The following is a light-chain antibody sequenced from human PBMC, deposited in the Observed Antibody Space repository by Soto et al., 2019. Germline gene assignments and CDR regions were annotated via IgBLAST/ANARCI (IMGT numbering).Light chain of an antibody. V-gene: IGLV3-9*01. CDR2: RDT. CDR1: NIGSKN. CDR3: HVWDSSTVV. J-gene: IGLJ2*01. Sequence: ELTQPLSVSVALGQTAKITCGGNNIGSKNVHWYQQKSGQAPVLVIYRDTNRPSGIPERFSGSNSGNTATLTISRAQGGDEADYYCHVWDSSTVVFGGGTKVTVL.